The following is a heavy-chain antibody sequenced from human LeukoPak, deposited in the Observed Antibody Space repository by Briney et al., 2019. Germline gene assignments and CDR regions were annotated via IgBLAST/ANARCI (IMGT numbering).Heavy chain of an antibody. V-gene: IGHV1-8*03. CDR2: VNPNSGDT. CDR1: GYTFTIYD. D-gene: IGHD3-22*01. J-gene: IGHJ4*02. CDR3: ARDQGHYDSSGYYID. Sequence: ASVKVSCKASGYTFTIYDINWVRQATGQGLEWMGWVNPNSGDTGYAQKFQGRVTITRNTSISTAYMELSSLRSEDTAVYYCARDQGHYDSSGYYIDWGQGTLVTVSS.